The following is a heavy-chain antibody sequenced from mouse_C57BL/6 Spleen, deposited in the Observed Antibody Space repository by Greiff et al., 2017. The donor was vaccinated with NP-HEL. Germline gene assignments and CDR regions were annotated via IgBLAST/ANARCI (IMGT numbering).Heavy chain of an antibody. CDR3: ASYYYGIWFAY. CDR1: GFSLTSYG. V-gene: IGHV2-2*01. CDR2: IWSGGST. D-gene: IGHD1-1*01. J-gene: IGHJ3*01. Sequence: QVQLKESGPGLVQPSQSLSITCTVSGFSLTSYGVHWVRQSPGKGLEWLGVIWSGGSTDYNAAFIYRLSISKDNSKSQVFFKMNSLQADDTAIYYCASYYYGIWFAYWGQGTLVTVSA.